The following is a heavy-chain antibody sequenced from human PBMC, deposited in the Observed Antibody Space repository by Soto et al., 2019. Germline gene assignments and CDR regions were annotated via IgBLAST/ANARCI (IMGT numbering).Heavy chain of an antibody. J-gene: IGHJ4*02. Sequence: QVQLVESGGGVVQPGRSLRLSCAASGFTFSSYAMHWVRQAPGKGLERVAVISYDGSNKYYADSVKGRFTISRDNSKNTLYLQMNSLRAEDTAVYYCAREGGITMVRGVVRGYFDYWGQGTLVTVSS. CDR1: GFTFSSYA. CDR2: ISYDGSNK. CDR3: AREGGITMVRGVVRGYFDY. D-gene: IGHD3-10*01. V-gene: IGHV3-30-3*01.